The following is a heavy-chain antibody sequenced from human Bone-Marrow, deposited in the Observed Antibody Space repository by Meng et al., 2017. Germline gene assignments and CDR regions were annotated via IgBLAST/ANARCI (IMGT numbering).Heavy chain of an antibody. J-gene: IGHJ5*02. CDR2: ISSSGSTI. CDR1: GFTFSSYE. D-gene: IGHD1-7*01. V-gene: IGHV3-48*03. CDR3: AREVDNWNFNWFDP. Sequence: GESLKTSCAASGFTFSSYEMNWVRQAPGKGPEWVSYISSSGSTIYYADSVKGRFTISRDNAKNSLYLQMNSLRAEDTAVYYCAREVDNWNFNWFDPWGQGTLVTVSS.